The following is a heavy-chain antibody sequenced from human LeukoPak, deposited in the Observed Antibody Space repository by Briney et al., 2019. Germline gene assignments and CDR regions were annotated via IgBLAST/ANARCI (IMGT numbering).Heavy chain of an antibody. V-gene: IGHV1-69*13. D-gene: IGHD3-22*01. CDR3: SYYYDSSGYQEPNDY. Sequence: SVKVSCKASGGTFSSYAVSWVRQAPGQGLEWMGGIIPIFGTANYAQKFQGRVTITADESTSTAYMELSSLRSEDTAVYYCSYYYDSSGYQEPNDYWGQGTLVTVSS. J-gene: IGHJ4*02. CDR1: GGTFSSYA. CDR2: IIPIFGTA.